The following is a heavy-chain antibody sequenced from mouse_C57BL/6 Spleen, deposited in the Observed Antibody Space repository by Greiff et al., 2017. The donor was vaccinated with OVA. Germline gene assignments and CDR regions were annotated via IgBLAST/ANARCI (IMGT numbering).Heavy chain of an antibody. D-gene: IGHD2-2*01. CDR2: IHPSDSDT. CDR3: AKTGGYDEGAWFAY. J-gene: IGHJ3*01. Sequence: QVQLQQPGAELVKPGTSVKVSCKASGYTFTSYWMHWVKQRPGQGLEWIGRIHPSDSDTNYNQKFKGKATLTVDKSSSTAYMQLSSLTSEDSAVYYCAKTGGYDEGAWFAYWGQGTLVTVSA. CDR1: GYTFTSYW. V-gene: IGHV1-74*01.